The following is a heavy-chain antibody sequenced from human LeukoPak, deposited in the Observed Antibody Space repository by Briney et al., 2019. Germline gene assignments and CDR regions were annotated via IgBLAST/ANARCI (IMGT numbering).Heavy chain of an antibody. D-gene: IGHD1-26*01. CDR3: ARDRAYVGSYYTFDY. V-gene: IGHV3-48*04. Sequence: GGSLRLSCAASGFTFSSYSMNWVRQAPGKGLEWVSYISDSSSTIYYADSVKGRFTISRDNAKNSLYLRMNSLRAEDTAVYYCARDRAYVGSYYTFDYWGQGTLVTVSS. CDR2: ISDSSSTI. J-gene: IGHJ4*02. CDR1: GFTFSSYS.